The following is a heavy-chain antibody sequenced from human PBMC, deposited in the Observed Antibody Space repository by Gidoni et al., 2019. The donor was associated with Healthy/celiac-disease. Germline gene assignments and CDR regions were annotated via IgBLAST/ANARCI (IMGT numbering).Heavy chain of an antibody. J-gene: IGHJ4*02. V-gene: IGHV4-61*02. CDR1: GGSISSGSYY. CDR3: ARELRYFDWFAPPDY. CDR2: IYTSGST. Sequence: QVQLQESGPGLVKPSQTLSLTCTVSGGSISSGSYYWSWIRQPAGKGLEWIGRIYTSGSTNYNPSLKSRVTISVDTSKNQFSLKLSSVTAADTAVYYCARELRYFDWFAPPDYWGQGTLVTVSS. D-gene: IGHD3-9*01.